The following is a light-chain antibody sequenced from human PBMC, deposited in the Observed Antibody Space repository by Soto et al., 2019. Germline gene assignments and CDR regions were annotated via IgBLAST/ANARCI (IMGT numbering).Light chain of an antibody. J-gene: IGKJ5*01. V-gene: IGKV1-39*01. CDR2: DAS. CDR3: QHCYSSPIT. Sequence: DIQMTQSPASLSASVGDRVTITCRASQSISSYLTWYQQKPGKAPNLLIYDASSMHTGVPSRFSGSGSGTDFTLTISSLQPEDFAVYYCQHCYSSPITFGQGTRLE. CDR1: QSISSY.